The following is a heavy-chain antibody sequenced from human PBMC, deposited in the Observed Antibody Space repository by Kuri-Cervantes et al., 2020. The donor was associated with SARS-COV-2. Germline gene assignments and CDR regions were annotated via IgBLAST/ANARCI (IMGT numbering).Heavy chain of an antibody. D-gene: IGHD5-12*01. V-gene: IGHV4-39*01. CDR1: GGSISSSSYY. J-gene: IGHJ4*02. CDR3: ARHQIAGYEFDY. CDR2: IYYSGST. Sequence: SETLSLTCTVSGGSISSSSYYWGWIRQPPGKGLEWIGSIYYSGSTYYNPSLKSRVTISVDTSKNQFSLKLSSVTAADTAVYYCARHQIAGYEFDYWGQGTLVTVSS.